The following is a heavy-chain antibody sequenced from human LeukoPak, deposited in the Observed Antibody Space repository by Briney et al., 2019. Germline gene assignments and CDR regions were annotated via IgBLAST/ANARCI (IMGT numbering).Heavy chain of an antibody. CDR2: INQDTSEK. D-gene: IGHD5-18*01. V-gene: IGHV3-7*01. CDR1: GLTFSSYW. J-gene: IGHJ4*02. CDR3: ARPGGYTYGFFDY. Sequence: GGSLRLSCATSGLTFSSYWMSWVRQAPGKGLEWLAHINQDTSEKYYVDSVKGRFTISRDNAKNSLYLQMNSLRVEDTAVYYCARPGGYTYGFFDYWGQGTLVTVSS.